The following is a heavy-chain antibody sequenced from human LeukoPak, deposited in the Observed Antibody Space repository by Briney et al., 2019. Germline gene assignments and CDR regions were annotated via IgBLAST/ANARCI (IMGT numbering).Heavy chain of an antibody. CDR3: ARELMIVVALAGFDY. D-gene: IGHD3-22*01. Sequence: GGSLRLSCAASGFTFSDYYMSWIRQAPGKGLEWVAVISYDGSNKYYADSVKGRFTISRDNSKNTLYLQMNSLRAEDTAVYYCARELMIVVALAGFDYWGQGTLVTVSS. CDR1: GFTFSDYY. J-gene: IGHJ4*02. V-gene: IGHV3-30-3*01. CDR2: ISYDGSNK.